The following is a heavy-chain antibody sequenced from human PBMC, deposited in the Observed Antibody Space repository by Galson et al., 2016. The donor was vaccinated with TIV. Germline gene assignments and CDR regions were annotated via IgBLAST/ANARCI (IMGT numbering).Heavy chain of an antibody. V-gene: IGHV4-61*02. CDR1: GDSISSGFY. Sequence: TLSLTCTVSGDSISSGFYWGWIRQPAGKGLEWIGRIYTSGSTNYNPSLESRVTISVDTSKNQFSLQLNSVTAADTAVYYCARDGYYYYYGMDVWGQGTTVTVSS. CDR2: IYTSGST. J-gene: IGHJ6*02. CDR3: ARDGYYYYYGMDV.